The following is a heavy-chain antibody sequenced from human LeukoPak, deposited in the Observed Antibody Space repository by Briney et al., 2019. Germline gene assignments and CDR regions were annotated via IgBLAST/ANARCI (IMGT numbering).Heavy chain of an antibody. CDR1: GFTFSSYS. CDR3: ARDPLGYCSGGSCYSRGYFDY. CDR2: ISSSSSTI. D-gene: IGHD2-15*01. Sequence: GGSLRLSCAASGFTFSSYSMNWVRQAPGKGLEWVSYISSSSSTIYYADSVKGRFTISRGNAKNSLYLQMNSLRAEDTAVYYCARDPLGYCSGGSCYSRGYFDYWGQGTLVTVSS. J-gene: IGHJ4*02. V-gene: IGHV3-48*01.